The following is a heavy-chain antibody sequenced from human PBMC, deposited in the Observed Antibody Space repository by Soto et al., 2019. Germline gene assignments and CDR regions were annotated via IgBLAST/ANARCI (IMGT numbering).Heavy chain of an antibody. CDR1: GFSLTSAKMG. CDR3: ARIWFTRGRGGGGDY. D-gene: IGHD2-2*01. J-gene: IGHJ4*02. CDR2: IFSNDEK. Sequence: SGPTLVNPTETLTLTCTVSGFSLTSAKMGVSWIRQPPGKALEWLAHIFSNDEKSYSTSLKSRLTISKDTSRSQVVLIMTNMEPGDTAKYSCARIWFTRGRGGGGDYWGQGTLVTVSS. V-gene: IGHV2-26*01.